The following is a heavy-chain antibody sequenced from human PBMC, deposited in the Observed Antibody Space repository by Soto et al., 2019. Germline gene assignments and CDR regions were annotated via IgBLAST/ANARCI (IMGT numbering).Heavy chain of an antibody. CDR2: ISCSGITR. Sequence: QVQLVESGGGLVKPGGSLRLSCAASGFRFSDYQMTWIGQSPGKGLEWVSYISCSGITRYYADSVNVRFTISRDNTKTSLYLQMNSLRAEDTGIYYCASEVYTTEIHYWSQGTLVTVSS. CDR1: GFRFSDYQ. V-gene: IGHV3-11*01. J-gene: IGHJ4*02. CDR3: ASEVYTTEIHY. D-gene: IGHD2-8*01.